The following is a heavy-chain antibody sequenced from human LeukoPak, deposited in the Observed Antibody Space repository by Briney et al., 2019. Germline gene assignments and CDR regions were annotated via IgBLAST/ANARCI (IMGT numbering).Heavy chain of an antibody. CDR2: ISAYNGNT. J-gene: IGHJ5*02. V-gene: IGHV1-18*01. D-gene: IGHD6-13*01. CDR3: ARDYVIASAGTPNWFDP. CDR1: GYTFTSYG. Sequence: ASVKVSCKASGYTFTSYGISWVRQAPGQGLEWMGWISAYNGNTNYAQKLQGRVTMTTDTSTTTAYMELRGLRSDDTAVYYCARDYVIASAGTPNWFDPWGQGTLVTVSS.